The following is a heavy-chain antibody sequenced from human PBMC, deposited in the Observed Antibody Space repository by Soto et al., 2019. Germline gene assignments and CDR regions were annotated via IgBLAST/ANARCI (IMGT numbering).Heavy chain of an antibody. V-gene: IGHV3-15*01. CDR2: IKSKTDGGTT. Sequence: GGSLRLSCAASGFTFSNAWMSWVRQAPGKGLEWVGRIKSKTDGGTTDYAAPMKGRFTISRDDSKNTLYLQMNSLKTEDTAVYYCTTSRPRIVVEADAVDIWGQGTMVTVSS. CDR1: GFTFSNAW. J-gene: IGHJ3*02. CDR3: TTSRPRIVVEADAVDI. D-gene: IGHD3-22*01.